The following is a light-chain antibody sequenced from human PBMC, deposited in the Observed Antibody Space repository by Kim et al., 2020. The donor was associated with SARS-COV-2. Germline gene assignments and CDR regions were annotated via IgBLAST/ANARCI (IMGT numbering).Light chain of an antibody. V-gene: IGKV3-20*01. CDR1: QSITSTY. Sequence: LSPGEGATVSCRASQSITSTYLAWYQQKPGQAPRLLIYGASRRATGIPDRFSGSGSGTDFTLTITRLEPEDFAVYDCQHYDRSWTFGQGTKVDIK. CDR3: QHYDRSWT. J-gene: IGKJ1*01. CDR2: GAS.